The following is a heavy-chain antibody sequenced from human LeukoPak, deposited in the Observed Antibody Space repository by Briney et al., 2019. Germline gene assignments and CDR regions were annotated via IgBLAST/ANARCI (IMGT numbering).Heavy chain of an antibody. V-gene: IGHV4-4*07. Sequence: SETLSLTCTFSGDSISDYYWSWIRQPAGKGLEWIGRIYTSGSTSYNPSPKSRVTISLDRSKNQFSLKLNSVTAADTAVYYCSRLPLGACYFDYWGQGTLVNGSS. J-gene: IGHJ4*02. CDR3: SRLPLGACYFDY. D-gene: IGHD1-26*01. CDR2: IYTSGST. CDR1: GDSISDYY.